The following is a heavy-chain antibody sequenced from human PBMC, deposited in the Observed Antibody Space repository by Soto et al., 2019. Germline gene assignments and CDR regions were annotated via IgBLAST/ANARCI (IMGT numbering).Heavy chain of an antibody. D-gene: IGHD2-2*01. J-gene: IGHJ4*02. Sequence: SETLSLTCTVSGGSISSGGYYWSWIRQHPGKGLEWIGYIYYSGSTYYNPSLKSRVTISVDTSKNQFSLKLSSVTAADTAVYYCARGTEIWSYFDYWGQGTLVTVSS. V-gene: IGHV4-31*03. CDR2: IYYSGST. CDR1: GGSISSGGYY. CDR3: ARGTEIWSYFDY.